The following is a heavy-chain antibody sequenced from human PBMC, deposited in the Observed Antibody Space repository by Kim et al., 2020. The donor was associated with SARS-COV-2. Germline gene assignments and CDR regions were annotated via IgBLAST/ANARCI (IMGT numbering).Heavy chain of an antibody. CDR1: GFTFSSYT. V-gene: IGHV3-23*01. CDR2: ISGSGGST. J-gene: IGHJ4*02. D-gene: IGHD3-3*01. CDR3: AKEYDFWSGPPKHRSVYFDY. Sequence: GRSLRLSCAASGFTFSSYTMSWVRQAPGKGLEWVSAISGSGGSTYYADSVKGRFTISRDNSKNTLYLQMNSLRAEDTAVYYCAKEYDFWSGPPKHRSVYFDYWGQGTLVTVSS.